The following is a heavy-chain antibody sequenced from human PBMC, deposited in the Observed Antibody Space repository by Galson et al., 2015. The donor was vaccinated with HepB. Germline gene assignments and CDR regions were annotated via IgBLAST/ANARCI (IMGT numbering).Heavy chain of an antibody. CDR1: GFIFDDYA. D-gene: IGHD2-8*02. V-gene: IGHV3-9*01. CDR3: AKDMSISGPPLFDY. J-gene: IGHJ4*02. Sequence: SLRLSCAASGFIFDDYAMHWVRQVPGKSLEWVSGISWNGGSIDYADSVQGRFTISRDNGKNSLYLQMNTLRAEDTALYYCAKDMSISGPPLFDYWGQGILVTVSS. CDR2: ISWNGGSI.